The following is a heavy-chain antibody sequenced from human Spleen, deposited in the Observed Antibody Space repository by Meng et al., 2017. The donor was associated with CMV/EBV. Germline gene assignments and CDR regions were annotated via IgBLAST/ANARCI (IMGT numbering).Heavy chain of an antibody. J-gene: IGHJ5*02. CDR3: ARDRNPRGGWFDP. CDR1: GFPFSTYA. V-gene: IGHV3-48*03. Sequence: GESLKISCKASGFPFSTYAMSWVRQAPGKGLEWVSYISSSGRKIYYADSVKGRFTISRDNTKNSLYLQMNSLGAEDTAVYYCARDRNPRGGWFDPWGQGTLVTVSS. CDR2: ISSSGRKI. D-gene: IGHD3-16*01.